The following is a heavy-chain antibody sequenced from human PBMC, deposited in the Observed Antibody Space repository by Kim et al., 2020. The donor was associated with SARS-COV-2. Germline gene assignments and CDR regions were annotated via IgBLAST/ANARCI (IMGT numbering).Heavy chain of an antibody. D-gene: IGHD3-10*01. J-gene: IGHJ4*02. Sequence: ADSVKGRFTIARDNAKNSLYLQMKSLRAEDTAVYYCARDGSGSYYRHNDYWGQGTLVTVSS. V-gene: IGHV3-21*01. CDR3: ARDGSGSYYRHNDY.